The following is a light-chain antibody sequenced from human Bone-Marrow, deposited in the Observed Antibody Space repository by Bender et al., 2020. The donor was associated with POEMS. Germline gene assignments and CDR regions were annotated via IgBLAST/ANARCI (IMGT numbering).Light chain of an antibody. CDR1: ASDIGSYNL. Sequence: QSALTQPASVSGSPGQSITITCTGTASDIGSYNLVSWYQQYTHKVPKLIISEVTARHSGICNRFAGSKSGNTASLTISGLQDEDEADYCCNSYAASRTFFGGGTKLTVL. CDR3: NSYAASRTF. J-gene: IGLJ2*01. CDR2: EVT. V-gene: IGLV2-23*02.